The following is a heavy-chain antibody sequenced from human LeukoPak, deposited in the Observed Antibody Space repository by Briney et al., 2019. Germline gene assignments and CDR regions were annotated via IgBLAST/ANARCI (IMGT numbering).Heavy chain of an antibody. Sequence: PGGSLRLSCAASGFTFSNYVMSWVRQAPGKGLEWVSAITSGYTTHYADSVKGRFTISRDNSKNTLYLQMNSLRPEDTALYYCAKSYDYCSDSSYMSFDCWGQGALATVFS. CDR3: AKSYDYCSDSSYMSFDC. V-gene: IGHV3-23*01. D-gene: IGHD3-10*01. J-gene: IGHJ4*02. CDR1: GFTFSNYV. CDR2: ITSGYTT.